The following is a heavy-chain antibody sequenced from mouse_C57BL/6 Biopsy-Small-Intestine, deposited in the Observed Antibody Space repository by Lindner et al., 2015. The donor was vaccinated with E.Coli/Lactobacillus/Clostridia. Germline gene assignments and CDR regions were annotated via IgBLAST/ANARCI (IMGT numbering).Heavy chain of an antibody. CDR1: GYAFSTSW. CDR2: IYPGDGDT. D-gene: IGHD2-1*01. CDR3: ARQGNYKEAWFAY. V-gene: IGHV1-82*01. Sequence: VQLQESGPELVKPGASVKISCKASGYAFSTSWMNWVKQRPGKGLEWIGRIYPGDGDTNYNEKFKGKATLTVDKSSSTAHMELRSLTSEDSAVYYCARQGNYKEAWFAYWGQGTLVTVSA. J-gene: IGHJ3*01.